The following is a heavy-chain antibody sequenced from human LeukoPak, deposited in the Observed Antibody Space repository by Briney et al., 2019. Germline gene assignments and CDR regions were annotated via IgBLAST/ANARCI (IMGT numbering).Heavy chain of an antibody. CDR1: GGSISSYY. J-gene: IGHJ3*01. CDR3: ARLGVDSSGLRNAFDV. V-gene: IGHV4-59*08. CDR2: MYHSGTT. Sequence: PSETLSLTCTVSGGSISSYYWSWIRQPPGKGLEWIGTMYHSGTTYYNPSLKSRVTISVDRSNNQFSLKLSSATAADTAVYYCARLGVDSSGLRNAFDVWGQGTMVTVSS. D-gene: IGHD4-17*01.